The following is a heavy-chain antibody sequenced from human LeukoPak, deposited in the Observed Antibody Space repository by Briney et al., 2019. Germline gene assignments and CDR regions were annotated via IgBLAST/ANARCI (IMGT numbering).Heavy chain of an antibody. V-gene: IGHV1-46*01. CDR2: INPSGGST. CDR1: GYTFTSYY. J-gene: IGHJ3*02. D-gene: IGHD1-26*01. CDR3: ARVGDLGGIAGARRGSNAFDI. Sequence: ASVKVSCKASGYTFTSYYMHWVRQAPGQGLEWMGIINPSGGSTSYAQKFQGRVTMPRDTSTSTVYMELSSLRSEDTAVYYCARVGDLGGIAGARRGSNAFDIWGQGTMVTVSS.